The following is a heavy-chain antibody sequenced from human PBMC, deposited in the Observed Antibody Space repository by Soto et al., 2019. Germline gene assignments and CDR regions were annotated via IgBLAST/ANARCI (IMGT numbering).Heavy chain of an antibody. CDR1: GYTFTSYG. CDR2: ISAYNGNT. D-gene: IGHD6-13*01. CDR3: ARGPSSSSWFNPYYYYYGMDV. J-gene: IGHJ6*02. Sequence: QVQLVQSGAEVKKPGASVKVSCKASGYTFTSYGISWVRQAPGQGLEWMGWISAYNGNTNYAQKLQGRVTMTTDTSTSTDYMELRSLRSDDTAVYYCARGPSSSSWFNPYYYYYGMDVWGQGTTVTVSS. V-gene: IGHV1-18*01.